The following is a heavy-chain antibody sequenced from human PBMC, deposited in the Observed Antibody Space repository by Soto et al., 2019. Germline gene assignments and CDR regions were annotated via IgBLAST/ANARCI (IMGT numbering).Heavy chain of an antibody. D-gene: IGHD5-12*01. CDR2: INAGNGNT. V-gene: IGHV1-3*01. CDR3: AFVGGYNLSFDY. CDR1: GYTFTSYA. Sequence: QVQLVQSGAEVKKPGASVKVSCKASGYTFTSYAMHWVRQAPGQRLEWMGWINAGNGNTKYSQKFQGRVTITRDTSASTAYMELSSLRSEDTAVYYCAFVGGYNLSFDYWGQGTLVTVSS. J-gene: IGHJ4*02.